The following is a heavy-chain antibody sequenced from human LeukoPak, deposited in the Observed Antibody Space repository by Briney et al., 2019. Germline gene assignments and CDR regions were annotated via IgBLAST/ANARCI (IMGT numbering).Heavy chain of an antibody. V-gene: IGHV1-18*01. CDR3: ARGVGYYDSSGYGY. J-gene: IGHJ4*02. Sequence: ALAKVSCKASGYTFTSYGISWVRQAPGQGLEWMGWISAYNGNTNYAQKLQGRVTMTTDTSTSTAYMELRSLRSDDTAVYYCARGVGYYDSSGYGYWGQGTLVTVSS. D-gene: IGHD3-22*01. CDR2: ISAYNGNT. CDR1: GYTFTSYG.